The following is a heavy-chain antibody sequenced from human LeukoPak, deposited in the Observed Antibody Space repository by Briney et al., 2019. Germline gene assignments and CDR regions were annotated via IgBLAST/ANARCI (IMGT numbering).Heavy chain of an antibody. J-gene: IGHJ6*02. CDR3: ARIGDNSGGYSTFYYYYGMDV. CDR2: IYSGSST. CDR1: GFTVGTNY. Sequence: GGSLRLSCAASGFTVGTNYMSWVRQAPGKGLEWVSLIYSGSSTYYANSVKGRFTISRDNSENTLYLQMNNLRPEDTAVYYCARIGDNSGGYSTFYYYYGMDVWGQGTTVTVSS. D-gene: IGHD6-19*01. V-gene: IGHV3-53*05.